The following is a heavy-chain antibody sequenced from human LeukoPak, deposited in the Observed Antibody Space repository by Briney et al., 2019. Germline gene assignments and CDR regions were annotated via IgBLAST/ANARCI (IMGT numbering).Heavy chain of an antibody. J-gene: IGHJ4*02. V-gene: IGHV4-39*07. Sequence: PSETLSLTCTVSGGSISSCTYSWGWIRQPPGKGLEWIGSISCSGSIYYNPSLKSRVTISVDTSKNQFSLYLDSVTAADTAVYYCARDWNRYAYWGQGTLVTVSS. CDR2: ISCSGSI. CDR1: GGSISSCTYS. CDR3: ARDWNRYAY. D-gene: IGHD1-1*01.